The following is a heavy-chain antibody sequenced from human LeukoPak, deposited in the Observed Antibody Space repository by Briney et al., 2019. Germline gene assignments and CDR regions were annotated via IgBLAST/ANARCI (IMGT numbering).Heavy chain of an antibody. CDR2: IFDAGRT. D-gene: IGHD6-19*01. J-gene: IGHJ4*02. CDR1: GFTVGGTY. V-gene: IGHV3-53*01. Sequence: GGSLRLSCAASGFTVGGTYMSWVRQAAGKGWQWVSTIFDAGRTTYADSVQGRFTISTDSYVNTLFLQINSLRADDTAVYYCAGATKWLAHDFWGQGILVTVSS. CDR3: AGATKWLAHDF.